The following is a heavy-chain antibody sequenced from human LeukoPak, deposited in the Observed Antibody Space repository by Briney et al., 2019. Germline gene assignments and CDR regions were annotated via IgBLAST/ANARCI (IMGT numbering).Heavy chain of an antibody. V-gene: IGHV4-59*11. CDR3: ARGASDYQLLWTYYFDY. CDR1: GGFISGHY. CDR2: IYNSGST. D-gene: IGHD2-2*01. Sequence: SETLSLTCTVSGGFISGHYWTWIRQPPGKGLEWIGYIYNSGSTKYSPSLKSRVTISVDTSKNQFSLKLSSVTAADTAVYYCARGASDYQLLWTYYFDYWGQGTLVTVSS. J-gene: IGHJ4*02.